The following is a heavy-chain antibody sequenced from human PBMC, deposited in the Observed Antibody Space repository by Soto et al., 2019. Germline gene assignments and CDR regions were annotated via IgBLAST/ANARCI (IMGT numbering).Heavy chain of an antibody. J-gene: IGHJ6*02. CDR1: GFTLSTYG. V-gene: IGHV3-30*03. CDR2: TSYDGTDK. D-gene: IGHD3-3*01. CDR3: ARVDVRFSDYYGMDV. Sequence: YLRLSFGAAGFTLSTYGVHWVWLAPCKGLEWVALTSYDGTDKYYLDSVKGRFTISRDNSKNTLYLQINSLRAEDTAVYYRARVDVRFSDYYGMDVWAQATTLTASS.